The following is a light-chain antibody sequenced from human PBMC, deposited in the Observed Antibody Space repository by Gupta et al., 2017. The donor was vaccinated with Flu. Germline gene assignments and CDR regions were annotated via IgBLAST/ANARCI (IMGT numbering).Light chain of an antibody. CDR2: KAS. Sequence: DIHLTQSPSTLSASVGDRVTITCRASQTINNWLAWYQQKPGKVPKLLINKASSLQSGVPSRFSGSGSGTDFSLTISSLQPDDFATYYCQQYNTYPLTFGQGTRLDIK. V-gene: IGKV1-5*03. J-gene: IGKJ5*01. CDR3: QQYNTYPLT. CDR1: QTINNW.